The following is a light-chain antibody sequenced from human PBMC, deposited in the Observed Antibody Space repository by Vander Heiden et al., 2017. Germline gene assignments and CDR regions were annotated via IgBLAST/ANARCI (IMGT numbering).Light chain of an antibody. CDR2: GAS. Sequence: FALTQSPGALSLSPGETATLPSRTSQSVSSTFLAWYQQKTGQAPRLLISGASRRASGIPDRFSGSGSGTDFTLTISRLEPEDFAVYYCQQYEGSSFTFGQGTKLEI. J-gene: IGKJ2*01. CDR1: QSVSSTF. V-gene: IGKV3-20*01. CDR3: QQYEGSSFT.